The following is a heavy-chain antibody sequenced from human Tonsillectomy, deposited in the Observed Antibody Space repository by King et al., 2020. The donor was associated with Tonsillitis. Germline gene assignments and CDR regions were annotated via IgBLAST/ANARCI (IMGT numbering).Heavy chain of an antibody. D-gene: IGHD1-1*01. Sequence: VQLVESGGGVVQPGRSLRLSCAASGFTFSDYKIHWVRQAPGKGLEWVAVISYDGSNKYYADSVKGRFTISRDNSKNTLYLQMNSLRAEDTAVYYCARITGTPLDCWGQGTLVTGSS. CDR3: ARITGTPLDC. V-gene: IGHV3-30-3*01. CDR2: ISYDGSNK. J-gene: IGHJ4*02. CDR1: GFTFSDYK.